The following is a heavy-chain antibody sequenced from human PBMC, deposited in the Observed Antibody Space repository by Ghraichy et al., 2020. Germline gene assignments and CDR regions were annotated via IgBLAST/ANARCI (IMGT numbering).Heavy chain of an antibody. V-gene: IGHV4-59*01. J-gene: IGHJ2*01. CDR1: GGSISTYY. D-gene: IGHD5/OR15-5a*01. CDR2: INYSEST. CDR3: ARVGIWGFVSKLSWYFDL. Sequence: SETLSLTCTVSGGSISTYYWTWIRQPPGRGLEWIGCINYSESTNYNPSLKSRVTISVDTSKNQFSLKLSSVTAADTAVYYCARVGIWGFVSKLSWYFDLWGRDTLVTVSS.